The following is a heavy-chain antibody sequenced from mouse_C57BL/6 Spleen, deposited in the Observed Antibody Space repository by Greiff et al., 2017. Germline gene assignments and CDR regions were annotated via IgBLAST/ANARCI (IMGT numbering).Heavy chain of an antibody. V-gene: IGHV5-9-1*02. D-gene: IGHD1-1*01. CDR2: ISSGGDYI. Sequence: EVKLQESGEGLVKPGGSLKLSCAASGFPFSSYAMSWVRQTPEKRLEWVAYISSGGDYIYYAAPVKGRFTSYSDNTRNTLYLQMSSLKSEDTAMYYCTREAYGDYFDYWGQGTTLTVSS. J-gene: IGHJ2*01. CDR3: TREAYGDYFDY. CDR1: GFPFSSYA.